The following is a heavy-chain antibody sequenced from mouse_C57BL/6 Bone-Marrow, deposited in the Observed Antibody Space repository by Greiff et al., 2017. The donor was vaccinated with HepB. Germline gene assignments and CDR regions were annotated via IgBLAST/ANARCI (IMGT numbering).Heavy chain of an antibody. J-gene: IGHJ3*01. Sequence: EVMLVESGGGLVKPGGSLKLSCAASGFTFSSYAMSWVRQTPEKRLEWVATISDGGSYTYYPDNVKGRFTISRDNAKNNLYLQMSHLKSEDTAMYYCATLYGLFAYWGQGTLVTVSA. D-gene: IGHD1-1*02. CDR1: GFTFSSYA. V-gene: IGHV5-4*03. CDR3: ATLYGLFAY. CDR2: ISDGGSYT.